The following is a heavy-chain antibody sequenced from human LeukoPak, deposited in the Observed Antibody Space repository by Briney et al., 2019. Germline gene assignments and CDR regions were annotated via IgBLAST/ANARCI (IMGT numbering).Heavy chain of an antibody. CDR1: GFTFSSYA. V-gene: IGHV3-30-3*01. CDR3: ARPYYDSWSGTSGTDY. Sequence: PGGSLRLSCAASGFTFSSYAMHWVRQAPGKGLEWVAVISYDGSNKYYADSVKGRFTISRDNSKNTLYLQMNSLRAEDTAVYYCARPYYDSWSGTSGTDYWGQGTLVTVSS. CDR2: ISYDGSNK. D-gene: IGHD3-3*01. J-gene: IGHJ4*02.